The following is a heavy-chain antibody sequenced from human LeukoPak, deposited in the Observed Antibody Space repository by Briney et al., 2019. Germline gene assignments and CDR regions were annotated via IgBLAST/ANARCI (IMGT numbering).Heavy chain of an antibody. D-gene: IGHD3-22*01. J-gene: IGHJ2*01. V-gene: IGHV4-59*02. Sequence: SETLSLTCTVSGGSVSDYYWNWIRQPPGEGLEWIGYIYYSGSTNYNPSLKSRVTISVDTSKNQFSLKLSSVTAADTAVYYCAREWYYYDTSGYPRYFDLWGRGTLVTVSS. CDR2: IYYSGST. CDR3: AREWYYYDTSGYPRYFDL. CDR1: GGSVSDYY.